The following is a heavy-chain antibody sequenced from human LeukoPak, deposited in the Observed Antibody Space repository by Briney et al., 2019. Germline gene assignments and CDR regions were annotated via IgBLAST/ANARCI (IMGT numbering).Heavy chain of an antibody. CDR1: GGSINSGDYY. V-gene: IGHV4-39*07. CDR2: IYYSGST. Sequence: PSETLSLTCTVSGGSINSGDYYWVWLRQPPGKGLEWIGSIYYSGSTSYNPSLKSRVTMTVDTSKNQFSLKLSSVTAADTAVYYCARDFRRSGGGYFDYWGQGTLVTVSS. D-gene: IGHD3-16*01. J-gene: IGHJ4*02. CDR3: ARDFRRSGGGYFDY.